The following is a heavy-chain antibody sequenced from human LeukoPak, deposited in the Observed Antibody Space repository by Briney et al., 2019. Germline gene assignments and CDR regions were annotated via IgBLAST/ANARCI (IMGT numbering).Heavy chain of an antibody. CDR1: GFTFSSYW. V-gene: IGHV3-74*01. CDR2: INSDGSST. D-gene: IGHD1-26*01. CDR3: ASWSGSYWLYY. Sequence: HSGGSLRLSCAASGFTFSSYWMHWVRQAPGKGLVWVSRINSDGSSTSYADSVKGRFTISRDNAKNTLYLQMNSLRAEDTAVYYCASWSGSYWLYYWGQGTLVTVSS. J-gene: IGHJ4*02.